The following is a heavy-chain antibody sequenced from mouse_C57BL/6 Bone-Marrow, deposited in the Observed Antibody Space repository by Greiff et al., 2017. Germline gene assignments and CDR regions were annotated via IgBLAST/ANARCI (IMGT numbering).Heavy chain of an antibody. J-gene: IGHJ3*01. Sequence: VKLQQPGAELVRPGSSVKLSCKASGYTFTSYWMDWVKQRPGQGLEWIGNIYPSDSETHYNQKFKDKATLTVDKSSSTAYMQLSSLTSEDSAVYYCARGEAFAYWGQGTLVTVSA. CDR2: IYPSDSET. V-gene: IGHV1-61*01. CDR3: ARGEAFAY. CDR1: GYTFTSYW.